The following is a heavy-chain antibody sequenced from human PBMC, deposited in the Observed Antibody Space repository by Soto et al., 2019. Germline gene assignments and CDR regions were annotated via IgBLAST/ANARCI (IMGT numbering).Heavy chain of an antibody. CDR2: IYHSGST. V-gene: IGHV4-30-2*01. CDR1: GGSISSGGYS. J-gene: IGHJ3*02. Sequence: SETLSLTCAVSGGSISSGGYSWSWIRQPPGKGLEWIGYIYHSGSTYYNPSLKSRVTISVDRSKNQFSLKLSSVTAADTAVYYCARGGHPDAFDIWGQGTMATVSS. CDR3: ARGGHPDAFDI.